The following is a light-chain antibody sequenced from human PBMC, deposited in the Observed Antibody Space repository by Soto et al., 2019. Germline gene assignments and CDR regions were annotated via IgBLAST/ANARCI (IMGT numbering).Light chain of an antibody. CDR2: GAS. Sequence: EIVMTQAPATLSVSPGETATLSSRASHGVSINLAWYQHKRGQSPRLLIYGASTRATGLPASFSGSGSGTEFTLTISSLQSEDFAVYYCQQYDNWPRSFGQGTKVEIK. J-gene: IGKJ1*01. V-gene: IGKV3-15*01. CDR3: QQYDNWPRS. CDR1: HGVSIN.